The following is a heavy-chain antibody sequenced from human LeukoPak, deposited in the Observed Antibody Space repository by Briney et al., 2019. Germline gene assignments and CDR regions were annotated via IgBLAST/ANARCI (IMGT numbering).Heavy chain of an antibody. D-gene: IGHD2-2*02. CDR1: GFTFSSYA. V-gene: IGHV3-23*01. CDR3: AKAVVPAAIGGYGMDV. Sequence: PGGSLRLSCAASGFTFSSYAMSWVRQAPGKGLEWVSAISGSGGSTYYADSVKGRFTISRDNSKNTLYLQMNSLRAEDTAVYYCAKAVVPAAIGGYGMDVWGQGTTVTVSS. J-gene: IGHJ6*02. CDR2: ISGSGGST.